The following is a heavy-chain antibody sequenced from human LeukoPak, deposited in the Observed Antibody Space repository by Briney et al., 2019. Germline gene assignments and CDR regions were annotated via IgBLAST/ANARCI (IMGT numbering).Heavy chain of an antibody. V-gene: IGHV1-8*02. CDR2: MNPNSGNT. CDR3: TTWYSSSWDY. D-gene: IGHD6-13*01. Sequence: ASVKVSCKTSGYTFTNYDINWVRQATGQGLEWMGWMNPNSGNTGYAQKFQGRVTMTRNTSISTAYMELSSLRSEDTAVYYCTTWYSSSWDYWGQGTLVTVSS. CDR1: GYTFTNYD. J-gene: IGHJ4*02.